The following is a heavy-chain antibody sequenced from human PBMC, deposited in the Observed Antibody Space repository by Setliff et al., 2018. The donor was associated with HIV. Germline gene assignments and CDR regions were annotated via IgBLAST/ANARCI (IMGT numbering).Heavy chain of an antibody. J-gene: IGHJ3*02. CDR3: ARDRPPSTVDMLGAFDR. CDR1: GGSMSTYY. CDR2: IYYSGST. Sequence: PSETLSLTCTVSGGSMSTYYWSWIRQPPGKGLEWIGYIYYSGSTYYNPSLKSRVTISVDTSKNQLSLKLSSLTAADTAVYYCARDRPPSTVDMLGAFDRWGQGTMVTVSS. D-gene: IGHD4-17*01. V-gene: IGHV4-59*01.